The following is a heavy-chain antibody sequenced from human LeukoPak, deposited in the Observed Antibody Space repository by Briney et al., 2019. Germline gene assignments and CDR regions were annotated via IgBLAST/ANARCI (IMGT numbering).Heavy chain of an antibody. V-gene: IGHV4-30-4*08. CDR3: AKAWSSYYDLWSGYYS. CDR1: GGSISSGDYY. J-gene: IGHJ5*02. Sequence: SETLSLTCTVSGGSISSGDYYWSWIRQPPGKGLEWIVYIYYSGSTYYNPSLKSRVTISVDKSKNQFSLKLSSVTAADTAVYYCAKAWSSYYDLWSGYYSWGQGTLVTVSS. D-gene: IGHD3-3*01. CDR2: IYYSGST.